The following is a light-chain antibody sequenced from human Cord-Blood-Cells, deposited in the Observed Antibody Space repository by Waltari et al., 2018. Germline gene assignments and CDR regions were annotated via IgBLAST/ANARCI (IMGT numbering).Light chain of an antibody. CDR2: EVS. V-gene: IGLV2-14*01. Sequence: QSALTQPASVSGSPGQSIPISCTGTSSDVGGYNYVSWYQQHPGKAPKLMIYEVSNRPSGVSNRCSGSKSGNTASLTISGLQAEDEADYYCSSYTSSSTLVFGTGTKVTVL. CDR3: SSYTSSSTLV. J-gene: IGLJ1*01. CDR1: SSDVGGYNY.